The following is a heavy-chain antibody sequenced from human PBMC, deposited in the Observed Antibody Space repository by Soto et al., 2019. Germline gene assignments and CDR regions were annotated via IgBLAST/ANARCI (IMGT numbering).Heavy chain of an antibody. Sequence: QVQLQESGPGLVKPSETLSLICTVSGGSINSDYWSWIRQPPGKGLEWIGYIYYSGSTNYNPSLKSRVTISVDTSKNHFSPTLRSVTPADTAVYYCARGGAWYYGMDVWGQGTTVTVSS. V-gene: IGHV4-59*01. CDR3: ARGGAWYYGMDV. CDR1: GGSINSDY. J-gene: IGHJ6*02. D-gene: IGHD3-10*01. CDR2: IYYSGST.